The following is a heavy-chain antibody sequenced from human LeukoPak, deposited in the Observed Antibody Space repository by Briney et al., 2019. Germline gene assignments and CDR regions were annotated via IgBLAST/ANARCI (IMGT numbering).Heavy chain of an antibody. V-gene: IGHV4-34*01. Sequence: PSETLSLTCAVYGGSFSGYYWSWIRQPPGKGLEWIGEINHSGSTNYNPSLKSRVTISVDTSKNQFSLKLSSVTAADTAVYYCARDFRVYAVAGKSAFDIWGQGTMVTVSS. D-gene: IGHD6-19*01. CDR2: INHSGST. CDR3: ARDFRVYAVAGKSAFDI. CDR1: GGSFSGYY. J-gene: IGHJ3*02.